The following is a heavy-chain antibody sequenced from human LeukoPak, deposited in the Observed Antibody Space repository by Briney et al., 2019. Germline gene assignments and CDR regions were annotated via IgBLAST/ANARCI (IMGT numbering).Heavy chain of an antibody. J-gene: IGHJ3*02. V-gene: IGHV3-30*18. D-gene: IGHD2-21*02. CDR1: GFIFSSYG. CDR3: AKGEVTTDALDI. CDR2: ISYDGSNK. Sequence: GGSRRLSCAASGFIFSSYGMHWVRQAPGKGLEWVAIISYDGSNKYYADSVKGRFTISRDNSKNMMYLQMNSLRAEDTAVYYCAKGEVTTDALDIWGQGAMVTASS.